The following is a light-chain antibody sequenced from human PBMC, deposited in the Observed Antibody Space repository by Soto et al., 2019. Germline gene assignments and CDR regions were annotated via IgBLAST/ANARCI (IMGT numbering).Light chain of an antibody. J-gene: IGKJ5*01. CDR1: QSVSSY. Sequence: EVGLTQSPATLSLSPGERATLSCRASQSVSSYLAWYQQKPGQAPRLLIYDASNRATGIPARFSGSGSGADFTLIISRLEPEDFAMYYCQQYGSSPRPFGQGTLLEIK. CDR2: DAS. V-gene: IGKV3-20*01. CDR3: QQYGSSPRP.